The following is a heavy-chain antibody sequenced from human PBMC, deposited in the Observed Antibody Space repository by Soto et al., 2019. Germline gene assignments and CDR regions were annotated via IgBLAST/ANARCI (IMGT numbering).Heavy chain of an antibody. J-gene: IGHJ6*02. CDR2: IYYSGST. D-gene: IGHD6-6*01. CDR1: GGSVSSGSYY. Sequence: SETLSLTCTVSGGSVSSGSYYWSWIRQPPGKGLEWIGYIYYSGSTNYNPSLKSRVTISVDTSKNQFSLKLSSVTAADTAVYYCASDIAARPKRPLRGGMDVWGQGTTVTVSS. V-gene: IGHV4-61*01. CDR3: ASDIAARPKRPLRGGMDV.